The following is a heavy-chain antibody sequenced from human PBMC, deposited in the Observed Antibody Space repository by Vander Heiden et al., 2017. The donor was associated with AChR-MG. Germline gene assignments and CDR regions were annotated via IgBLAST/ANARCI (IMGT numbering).Heavy chain of an antibody. CDR1: GFTVSNSS. CDR3: ARLRREKCCVP. CDR2: IYSRGTT. V-gene: IGHV3-66*01. Sequence: EVQLVESGGGLVQPGGSLRLSCTVSGFTVSNSSIGWVRQAPGKGLEWVSVIYSRGTTYYADSVKGRFTISRDNSKNTLYLQMNTARAEDTAVDYCARLRREKCCVPWGQGTLGTVSS. D-gene: IGHD2-15*01. J-gene: IGHJ5*02.